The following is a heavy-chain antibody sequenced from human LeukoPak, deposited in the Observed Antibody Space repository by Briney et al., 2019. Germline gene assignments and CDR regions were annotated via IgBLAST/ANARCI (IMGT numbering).Heavy chain of an antibody. V-gene: IGHV3-23*01. J-gene: IGHJ4*02. CDR1: GITFSSYA. D-gene: IGHD2-15*01. CDR2: ISGSGGTT. Sequence: PGGSLRLSCAASGITFSSYAMSWVRQAPGKGLEWVSVISGSGGTTYYADSVKGRFTISRDNSKNTLYLQMSSLRAEDTAVYYCAKKAGSRTDQYPLDYWGQGTLVTVYS. CDR3: AKKAGSRTDQYPLDY.